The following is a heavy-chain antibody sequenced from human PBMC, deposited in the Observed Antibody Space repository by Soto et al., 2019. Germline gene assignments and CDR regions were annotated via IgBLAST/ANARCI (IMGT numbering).Heavy chain of an antibody. D-gene: IGHD3-3*01. CDR1: GGSISSSSYY. V-gene: IGHV4-39*01. J-gene: IGHJ5*02. Sequence: SETLSLTCTVSGGSISSSSYYWGWIRQPPGKGLEWIGSIYYSGSTYYNPSLKSRVTISVDTSKNQFSLKLSSVTAADTAVYYCARGVPHYDFWSGYYSWFDPWGQGTLVTVSS. CDR3: ARGVPHYDFWSGYYSWFDP. CDR2: IYYSGST.